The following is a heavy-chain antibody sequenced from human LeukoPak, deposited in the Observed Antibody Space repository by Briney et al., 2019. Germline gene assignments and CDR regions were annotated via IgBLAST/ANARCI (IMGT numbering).Heavy chain of an antibody. CDR1: GYSFTSYW. V-gene: IGHV5-51*01. Sequence: GESLKISCKASGYSFTSYWIGWVRQMPGKGLEWMGIIYPGDSDTRYNPSFQSHVTITADKSISTAYLQWSSLKASDTAMYYCARLGYCSCGSCQSHFDYWGQGTLVTVSS. D-gene: IGHD2-15*01. J-gene: IGHJ4*02. CDR2: IYPGDSDT. CDR3: ARLGYCSCGSCQSHFDY.